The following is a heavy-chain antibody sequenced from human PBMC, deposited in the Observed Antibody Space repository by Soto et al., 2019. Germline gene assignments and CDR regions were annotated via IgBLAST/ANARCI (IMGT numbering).Heavy chain of an antibody. CDR2: ISAYNGNT. J-gene: IGHJ4*02. Sequence: QVQLVQSGAEVKKPGASVKVSCKASGYTFTSYGISWVRQAPGQGLEWMGWISAYNGNTNYAQKLQGRVTMTTDTXXXXXXXXXXXXXXXXXXXXXXXXXXXXXDYDSGYWGQGTLVTVSS. CDR3: XXXXXXXDYDSGY. V-gene: IGHV1-18*01. CDR1: GYTFTSYG. D-gene: IGHD4-17*01.